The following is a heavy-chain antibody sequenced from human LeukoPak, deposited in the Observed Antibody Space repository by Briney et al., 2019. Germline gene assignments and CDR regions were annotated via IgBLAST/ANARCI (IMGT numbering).Heavy chain of an antibody. CDR2: ISSSSSTI. CDR3: ARSTMVRGVQ. V-gene: IGHV3-48*02. CDR1: GFTFSSYS. J-gene: IGHJ4*02. Sequence: PGGSLRLSCAASGFTFSSYSMNWVRQAPGKGLEWVSYISSSSSTIYYADSVKGRFTISRDNAKDSLYLQMYSLRDEDTAVYYCARSTMVRGVQWGQGALVTVSS. D-gene: IGHD3-10*01.